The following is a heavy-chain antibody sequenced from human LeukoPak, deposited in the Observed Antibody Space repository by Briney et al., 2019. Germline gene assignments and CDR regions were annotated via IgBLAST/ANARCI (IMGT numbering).Heavy chain of an antibody. J-gene: IGHJ4*02. D-gene: IGHD1-26*01. Sequence: GGTLRLSCAASGFTFSSYGMSWARQAPGKGLEWVSAISGSGGSTYCADSVKGRFTISRDNSKNTLYLQMNSLRAEDTAVYYCAKDWDRGVGATSDYWGQGTLVTVSS. CDR2: ISGSGGST. CDR1: GFTFSSYG. CDR3: AKDWDRGVGATSDY. V-gene: IGHV3-23*01.